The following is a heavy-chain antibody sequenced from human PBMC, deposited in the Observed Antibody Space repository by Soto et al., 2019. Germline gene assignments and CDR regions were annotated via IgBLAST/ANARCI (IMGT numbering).Heavy chain of an antibody. J-gene: IGHJ4*02. V-gene: IGHV3-7*01. CDR2: IKQDGNEK. CDR1: GFTFSAYW. D-gene: IGHD6-25*01. Sequence: SGGSLRLSCAASGFTFSAYWMSWVRQAPGKGLEWVANIKQDGNEKYYVDSVNGRFIISRDDAKNSLFLQLNSLRVEDTAVYYCAREKRANGYFDYWGQGTLVTVSS. CDR3: AREKRANGYFDY.